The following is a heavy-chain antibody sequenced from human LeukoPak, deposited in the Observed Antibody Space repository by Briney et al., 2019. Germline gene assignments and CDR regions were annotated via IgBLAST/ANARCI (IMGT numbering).Heavy chain of an antibody. CDR2: IYYSGST. CDR1: GGSINSYH. D-gene: IGHD3-22*01. V-gene: IGHV4-59*08. CDR3: AKKLDTDSSGYYYSGDY. Sequence: SETLSLTCTVSGGSINSYHWSWIRQPPGKGLEWIGYIYYSGSTNYNPSLKSRLTISVDTSKKQFSLKLSSVTAADTAVYYCAKKLDTDSSGYYYSGDYWGQGTLVTVSS. J-gene: IGHJ4*02.